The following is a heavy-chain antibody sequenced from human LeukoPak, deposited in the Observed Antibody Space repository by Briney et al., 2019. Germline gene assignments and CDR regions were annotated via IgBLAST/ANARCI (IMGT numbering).Heavy chain of an antibody. CDR1: GFTFSSYS. CDR3: ARGDMVRGVPFDY. CDR2: ISSSSSYI. J-gene: IGHJ4*02. D-gene: IGHD3-10*01. V-gene: IGHV3-21*01. Sequence: GGSLRLSCAASGFTFSSYSMNWVRQAPGKGLECVSSISSSSSYIYYADSVKGRFTISRDNAKNSLYLQMNSLRAEDTAVYYCARGDMVRGVPFDYWGQGTLVTVSS.